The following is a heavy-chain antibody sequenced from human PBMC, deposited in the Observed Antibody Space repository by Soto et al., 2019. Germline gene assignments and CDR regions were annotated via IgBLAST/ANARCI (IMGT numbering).Heavy chain of an antibody. CDR2: INSDGSST. CDR3: NARYFELGSGEYYFDY. Sequence: GGSLRLSCAASGFTFSSYWMHWVRQAPGKGLVWVSRINSDGSSTSYADSVKGRFTISRDNAKNTLYLQMNSLRAEDTAVYYCNARYFELGSGEYYFDYWGQGTLVTVSS. V-gene: IGHV3-74*01. J-gene: IGHJ4*02. D-gene: IGHD3-9*01. CDR1: GFTFSSYW.